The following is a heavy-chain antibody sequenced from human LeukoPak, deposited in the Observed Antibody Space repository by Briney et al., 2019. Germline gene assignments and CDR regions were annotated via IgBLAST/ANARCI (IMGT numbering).Heavy chain of an antibody. CDR3: ATRSSGTNYYYYYGMDV. CDR1: GYTFTDYY. J-gene: IGHJ6*02. CDR2: INPNSGGT. V-gene: IGHV1-2*02. D-gene: IGHD6-19*01. Sequence: ASVKASCKASGYTFTDYYIYWVRQAPGQGLEWMGWINPNSGGTSYPQRFQGRVTMTRDTSITTAYMELSSLTADDTAVYYCATRSSGTNYYYYYGMDVWGQGTTVTVSS.